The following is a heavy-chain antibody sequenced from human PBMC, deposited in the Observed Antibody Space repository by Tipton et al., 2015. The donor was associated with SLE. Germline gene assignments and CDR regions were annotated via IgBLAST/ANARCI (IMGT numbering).Heavy chain of an antibody. D-gene: IGHD2-2*01. J-gene: IGHJ4*02. V-gene: IGHV4-34*01. CDR1: GGSFSGYY. CDR3: ARAARYCSSTSCYPFDY. CDR2: INHSGST. Sequence: TLSLTCAVYGGSFSGYYWSWIRQPPGKGLEWIGEINHSGSTNYNPSLKSRVTISVDTSKNQFSLKLSSVTAADTAVYYCARAARYCSSTSCYPFDYWGQGTLVTVSS.